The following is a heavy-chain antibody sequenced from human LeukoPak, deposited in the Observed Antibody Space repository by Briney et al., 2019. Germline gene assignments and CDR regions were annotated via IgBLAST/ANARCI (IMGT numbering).Heavy chain of an antibody. Sequence: GESLKISCKGSGYSFTSYWISWVRQMPGKGLEWMGRIDPSDSYTNYSPFFQGHVTISADKSISTAYLQWSSLKASDTAMYYCAGAGIAVAGNAEYFQHWGQGTLITVSS. D-gene: IGHD6-19*01. CDR1: GYSFTSYW. CDR2: IDPSDSYT. J-gene: IGHJ1*01. V-gene: IGHV5-10-1*01. CDR3: AGAGIAVAGNAEYFQH.